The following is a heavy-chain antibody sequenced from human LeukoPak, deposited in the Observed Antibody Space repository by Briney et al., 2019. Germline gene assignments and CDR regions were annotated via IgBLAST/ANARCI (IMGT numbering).Heavy chain of an antibody. J-gene: IGHJ4*02. Sequence: GGSLRLSCAASGFTFSDYYMSWIRQAPGKGLEWVSSISGTSSFKFYAESVKGRFTISRDNAKNSLFLQMNSLRAEDTAVYYCAREGDSTGYRYFDYWGQGTLVTVSS. D-gene: IGHD3-22*01. CDR3: AREGDSTGYRYFDY. CDR1: GFTFSDYY. CDR2: ISGTSSFK. V-gene: IGHV3-11*06.